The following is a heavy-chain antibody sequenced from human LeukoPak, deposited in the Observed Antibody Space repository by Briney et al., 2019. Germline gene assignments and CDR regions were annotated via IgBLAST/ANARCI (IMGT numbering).Heavy chain of an antibody. Sequence: SETLSLTCTVSGGSISSGSYCWGWIRQPPGKGLEWIGSIYYSGSTYYNPSLKSRVTIYVDTSKNQFSLKLSSVTAADTAVYYCARLEYDSTLDWWGQGTLVTAS. D-gene: IGHD2/OR15-2a*01. V-gene: IGHV4-39*01. CDR2: IYYSGST. J-gene: IGHJ4*02. CDR3: ARLEYDSTLDW. CDR1: GGSISSGSYC.